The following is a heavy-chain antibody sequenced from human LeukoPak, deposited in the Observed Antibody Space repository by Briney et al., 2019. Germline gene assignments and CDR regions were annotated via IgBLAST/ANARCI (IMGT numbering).Heavy chain of an antibody. CDR1: EYTFTSYT. CDR2: INTNTGNP. Sequence: RASVKVSCTASEYTFTSYTMNWVRQAPGQGLEWMGWINTNTGNPTYAQGFTGRFVFSLDTSVSTAYLQISSLKPEDTAVYYCARDLAADGMDVWGQGTTVTVSS. D-gene: IGHD6-13*01. J-gene: IGHJ6*02. CDR3: ARDLAADGMDV. V-gene: IGHV7-4-1*02.